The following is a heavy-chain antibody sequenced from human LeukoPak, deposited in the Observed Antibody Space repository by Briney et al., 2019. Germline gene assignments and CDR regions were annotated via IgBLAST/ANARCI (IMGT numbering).Heavy chain of an antibody. CDR1: GFTSSSYT. CDR3: ARALTTLTYEGY. Sequence: GGSLRLSCAASGFTSSSYTMHWIRQAPGKGLEWVSSISGSNSYIFYADSVKGRFTVSRDNAKDSLYLQMNSLRAEDTAVYYCARALTTLTYEGYWGQGTLVTVSS. V-gene: IGHV3-21*01. D-gene: IGHD1-1*01. CDR2: ISGSNSYI. J-gene: IGHJ4*02.